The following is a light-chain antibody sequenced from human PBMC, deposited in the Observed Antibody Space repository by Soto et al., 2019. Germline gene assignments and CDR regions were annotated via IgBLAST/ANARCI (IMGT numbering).Light chain of an antibody. CDR3: ETWYSNTHKV. CDR1: SGHSTYI. V-gene: IGLV4-60*02. CDR2: LDRSGSY. J-gene: IGLJ3*02. Sequence: QLVLTQSSSASASLGSSVKLTCILSSGHSTYIIAWHQQQPGKAPRFLMTLDRSGSYNRGSGVPDRFSGSSSGADRYLTIANLQFEDEGDYYCETWYSNTHKVFGGGTKLTVL.